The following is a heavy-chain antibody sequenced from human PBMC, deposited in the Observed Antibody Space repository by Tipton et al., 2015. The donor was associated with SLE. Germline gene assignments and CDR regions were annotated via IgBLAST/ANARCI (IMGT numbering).Heavy chain of an antibody. CDR1: GGSISHDKFY. D-gene: IGHD2/OR15-2a*01. J-gene: IGHJ6*04. CDR3: VRDKVVIILRQIIYYSMEA. Sequence: TLSLTCTGSGGSISHDKFYWTWVRQPAGGGLEWLGRVHSSGRTNYNPSLKSRVTISIDASKSQFSLRLTSVTAADTAVYYCVRDKVVIILRQIIYYSMEAWGTGTTVTVSS. V-gene: IGHV4-61*02. CDR2: VHSSGRT.